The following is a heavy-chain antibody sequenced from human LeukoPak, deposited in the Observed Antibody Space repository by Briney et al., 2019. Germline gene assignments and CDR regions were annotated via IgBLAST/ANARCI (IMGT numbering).Heavy chain of an antibody. D-gene: IGHD3-22*01. Sequence: SGPTLVKPTQTLTLTCTFSGFSLSTSGVGVGWIRQPPGKALEWLALIYWDDDKRYSPSLKSRLTITKDTSKNQVVLTMTNMDPVDTATYYCALPSFHYYDSSGYHFDYWGQGTLVTVSS. V-gene: IGHV2-5*02. CDR2: IYWDDDK. CDR1: GFSLSTSGVG. J-gene: IGHJ4*02. CDR3: ALPSFHYYDSSGYHFDY.